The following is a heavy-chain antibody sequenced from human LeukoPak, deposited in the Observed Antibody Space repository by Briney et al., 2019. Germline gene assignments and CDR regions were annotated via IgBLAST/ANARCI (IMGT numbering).Heavy chain of an antibody. CDR1: GGNFSSYA. CDR2: IIPILGIA. J-gene: IGHJ5*02. Sequence: ASVKVSCKASGGNFSSYAISWVRQAPGQGLEWMGRIIPILGIANFAQKFQGRVTITADKSTSTAYMGLSSLRSEDTAVYYCARDRGWFDPWGQGTLVTVSS. D-gene: IGHD5-24*01. V-gene: IGHV1-69*04. CDR3: ARDRGWFDP.